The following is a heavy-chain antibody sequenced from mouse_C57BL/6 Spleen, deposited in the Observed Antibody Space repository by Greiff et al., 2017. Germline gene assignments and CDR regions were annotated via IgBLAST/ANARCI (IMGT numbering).Heavy chain of an antibody. CDR2: IYPSDSYT. CDR3: ARGDGTREWEY. Sequence: QVQLQQPGAELVMPGASVKMSCKASGYTFTSYWMHWVKQRPGQGLEWIGEIYPSDSYTNYNHKFKGKSTLTVDKSSSKTYMQLSSQASGDSAVYCCARGDGTREWEYWGQGTSVTVSS. CDR1: GYTFTSYW. D-gene: IGHD2-1*01. J-gene: IGHJ4*01. V-gene: IGHV1-69*01.